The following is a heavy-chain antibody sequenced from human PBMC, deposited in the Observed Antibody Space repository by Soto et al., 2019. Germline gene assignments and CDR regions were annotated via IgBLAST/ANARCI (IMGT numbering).Heavy chain of an antibody. CDR1: GGSISSGGYY. CDR2: IYYSGST. J-gene: IGHJ3*02. V-gene: IGHV4-31*03. CDR3: AVTITPTPGAFDI. Sequence: SETLSLTCTVSGGSISSGGYYWSWIRQHPGKGLEWIGYIYYSGSTYYNPSLKSRVTISVDTSKTQFSLKLSSVTAADTAVYYCAVTITPTPGAFDIWGQGTMVTVSS. D-gene: IGHD2-15*01.